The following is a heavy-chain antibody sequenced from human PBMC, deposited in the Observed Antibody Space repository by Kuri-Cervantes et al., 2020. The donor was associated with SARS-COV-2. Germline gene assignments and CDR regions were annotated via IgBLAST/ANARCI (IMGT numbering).Heavy chain of an antibody. D-gene: IGHD3-22*01. Sequence: SETLSLTCAVYGGSLSGSYWSWIRQSPGKRLEWIGEVNHNGGANYNPSLRSRLTISLDTSKNQFFLDLTSVTAADTAVYYCARDQNSYDSTGYHWFDPWGQGTLVTVSS. J-gene: IGHJ5*02. CDR1: GGSLSGSY. V-gene: IGHV4-34*01. CDR2: VNHNGGA. CDR3: ARDQNSYDSTGYHWFDP.